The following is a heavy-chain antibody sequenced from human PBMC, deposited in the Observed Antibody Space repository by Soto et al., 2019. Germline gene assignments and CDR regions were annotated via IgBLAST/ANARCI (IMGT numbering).Heavy chain of an antibody. Sequence: SQTLSLTCAISGDSVFSNSATWNWVRQSPSRGLEWLGRTYYRSKWYNDFAVSVKSRITINPDTSKNQFSLQLNSVTPEDTAVYYCASSSPNESGSYGSWGQGTLVTVSS. CDR1: GDSVFSNSAT. CDR2: TYYRSKWYN. CDR3: ASSSPNESGSYGS. J-gene: IGHJ5*02. V-gene: IGHV6-1*01. D-gene: IGHD1-26*01.